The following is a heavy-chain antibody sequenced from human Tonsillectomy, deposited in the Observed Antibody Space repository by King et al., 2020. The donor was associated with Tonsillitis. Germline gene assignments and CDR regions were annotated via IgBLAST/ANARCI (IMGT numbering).Heavy chain of an antibody. CDR2: INHSGST. V-gene: IGHV4-34*01. CDR3: ARGRTTVVTHYYYYYGMDV. D-gene: IGHD4-23*01. Sequence: VQLQQWGAGLLKPSETLSLTCAVYGGSFSGYYWSWIRQPPGKGLEWIGEINHSGSTNYNPSLKSRVTISVDTSKNQFSLKLSSVTAADTAVYYCARGRTTVVTHYYYYYGMDVWGQGTTVTVSS. J-gene: IGHJ6*02. CDR1: GGSFSGYY.